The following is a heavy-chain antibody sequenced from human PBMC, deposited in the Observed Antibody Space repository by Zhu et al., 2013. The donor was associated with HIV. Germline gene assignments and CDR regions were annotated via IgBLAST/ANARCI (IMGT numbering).Heavy chain of an antibody. Sequence: QVQLVQSGAEVKKPGSSVKVSCKASGGTFSSYAISWVRQAPGQGLEWMGGIIPIFGTANYAQKFQGRVTITADESTSTAYMELSSLRSEDTAVYYCARDPTRNYGGNPRQSEDYWGQGTLVTVSS. V-gene: IGHV1-69*01. CDR1: GGTFSSYA. D-gene: IGHD4-17*01. J-gene: IGHJ4*02. CDR2: IIPIFGTA. CDR3: ARDPTRNYGGNPRQSEDY.